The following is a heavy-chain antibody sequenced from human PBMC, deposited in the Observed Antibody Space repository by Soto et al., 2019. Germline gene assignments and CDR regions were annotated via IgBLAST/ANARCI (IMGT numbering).Heavy chain of an antibody. D-gene: IGHD6-19*01. V-gene: IGHV6-1*01. Sequence: PSQTLSLTCAISGDSVSSNSAAWNWIRQSPSRGLEWLGRAYYRSQWFYDSAVSVRSRINVIPDTSRNQFSLQLNSVTPEDTAVYYCAREIAVATGALGYWGQGTLVTVSS. J-gene: IGHJ4*02. CDR1: GDSVSSNSAA. CDR3: AREIAVATGALGY. CDR2: AYYRSQWFY.